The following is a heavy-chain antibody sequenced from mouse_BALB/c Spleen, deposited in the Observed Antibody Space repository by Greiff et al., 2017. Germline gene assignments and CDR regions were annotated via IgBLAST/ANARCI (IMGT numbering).Heavy chain of an antibody. CDR2: IDPANGNT. CDR3: ARVLDYYAMDY. CDR1: GFNIKDTY. Sequence: VQLKESGAELVKPGASVKLSCTASGFNIKDTYMHWVKQRPEQGLEWIGRIDPANGNTKYDPKFQGKATITADTSSNTAYLQLSSLTSEDTAVYYCARVLDYYAMDYWGQGTSVTVSS. V-gene: IGHV14-3*02. J-gene: IGHJ4*01. D-gene: IGHD2-14*01.